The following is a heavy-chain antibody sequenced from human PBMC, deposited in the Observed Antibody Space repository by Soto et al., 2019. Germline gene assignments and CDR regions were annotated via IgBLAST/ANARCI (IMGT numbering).Heavy chain of an antibody. J-gene: IGHJ6*02. V-gene: IGHV4-4*02. D-gene: IGHD3-22*01. CDR1: GGSISSSNW. Sequence: SETLSLTCAVSGGSISSSNWWSWVRQPPGKGLEWIGEIYHSGSTNYNPSLKSRVTISVDKSKNQFSLKLSSVTAADTAVYYWARYYYDSSGYYYGYYYYYYGMDVRGQGTTVTVS. CDR3: ARYYYDSSGYYYGYYYYYYGMDV. CDR2: IYHSGST.